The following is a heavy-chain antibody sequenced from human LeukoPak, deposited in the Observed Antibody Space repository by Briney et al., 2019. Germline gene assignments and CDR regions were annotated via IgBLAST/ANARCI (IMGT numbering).Heavy chain of an antibody. D-gene: IGHD1-1*01. Sequence: SETLSLTCAVYGGSFSGYYWSWIRQPPGKGLEWIGEINHSGSTNYNPSLKSRVTISVDASKNQFSLKLSSVTAADTAVYYCARLGTTGTVFDFWGQGTLVTVSS. CDR1: GGSFSGYY. CDR2: INHSGST. J-gene: IGHJ4*02. CDR3: ARLGTTGTVFDF. V-gene: IGHV4-34*01.